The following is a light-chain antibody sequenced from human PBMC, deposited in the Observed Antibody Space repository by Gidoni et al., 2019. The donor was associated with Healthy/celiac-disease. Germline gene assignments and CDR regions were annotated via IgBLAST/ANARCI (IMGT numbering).Light chain of an antibody. Sequence: DIKMTQSPSYLTESVGDRVTITCLANQSISSYLNWEQQKPGKAPKLRIYAASSLQSGVPSRFSGSGSGTDFTLTISSLQPEDFATYYCQQSYSTPYTFXQXTKLEIK. V-gene: IGKV1-39*01. CDR1: QSISSY. CDR3: QQSYSTPYT. CDR2: AAS. J-gene: IGKJ2*01.